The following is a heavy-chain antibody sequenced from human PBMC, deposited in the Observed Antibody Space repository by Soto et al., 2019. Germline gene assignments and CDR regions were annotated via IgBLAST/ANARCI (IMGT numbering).Heavy chain of an antibody. CDR2: VYYSGST. CDR3: GRREIQGPIDY. J-gene: IGHJ4*02. CDR1: YGSISNYY. V-gene: IGHV4-59*12. Sequence: SETLSLTCTVSYGSISNYYWSWIRQPPGKGLEWIGYVYYSGSTTYNPSLKSRVTISVDTSKNQFSLKLTSVTAVDTAVYYCGRREIQGPIDYWGQATLVTVSS. D-gene: IGHD1-26*01.